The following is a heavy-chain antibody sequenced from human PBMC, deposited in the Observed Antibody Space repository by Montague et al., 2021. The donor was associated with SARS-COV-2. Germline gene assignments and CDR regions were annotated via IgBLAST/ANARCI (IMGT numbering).Heavy chain of an antibody. D-gene: IGHD6-13*01. V-gene: IGHV2-70*11. CDR3: ARILVAAAGSPFDP. J-gene: IGHJ5*02. CDR1: GSSLSTSGMC. Sequence: PALVKPTQTLTLTCTFSGSSLSTSGMCVSWIRQPPGKALEWLARIDWDDDEYYSTSLKTRLTISKDTSKNQVVLTMTNMDPVDTATYYCARILVAAAGSPFDPWGQGTLVTVSS. CDR2: IDWDDDE.